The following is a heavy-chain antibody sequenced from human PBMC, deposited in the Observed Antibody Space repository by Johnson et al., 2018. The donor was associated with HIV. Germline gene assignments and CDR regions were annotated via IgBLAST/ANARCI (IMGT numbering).Heavy chain of an antibody. CDR3: AKDGDVYGYSSSNDI. V-gene: IGHV3-30*02. CDR1: GFTFSSYG. CDR2: IPYDGSDK. J-gene: IGHJ3*02. D-gene: IGHD6-13*01. Sequence: VQLVESGGGVVQPGGSLRLSCAASGFTFSSYGMHWVRQAPGKGLEWVAFIPYDGSDKYYTDSVKGRFTISRDNSKNTLYLQMNSLRAEETAVYYCAKDGDVYGYSSSNDIWGQGTVVIVSS.